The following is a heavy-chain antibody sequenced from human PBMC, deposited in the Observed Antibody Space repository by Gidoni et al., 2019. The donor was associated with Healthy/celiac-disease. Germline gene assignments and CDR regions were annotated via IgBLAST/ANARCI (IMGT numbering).Heavy chain of an antibody. Sequence: QVQLVQSGAEVKKPGSSVKVSCKASGGTFSSYAISWVRQAPGQGLEWMGGIIPIFGTANYAQKFQGRVTITADESTSTAYMELSSLRSEDTAVYYCAQAETSGSYYKYYYYGMDVWGQGTTVTVSS. CDR3: AQAETSGSYYKYYYYGMDV. J-gene: IGHJ6*02. V-gene: IGHV1-69*01. CDR1: GGTFSSYA. CDR2: IIPIFGTA. D-gene: IGHD3-10*01.